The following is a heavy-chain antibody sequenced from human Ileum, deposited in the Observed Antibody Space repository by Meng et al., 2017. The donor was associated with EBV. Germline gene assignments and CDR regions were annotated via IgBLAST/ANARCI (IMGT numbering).Heavy chain of an antibody. J-gene: IGHJ4*02. Sequence: VLLQGLGPVLVTPSETLSLTCSVSNGACSSVGYSWTLIRQPPGKGLEWSGYMSYTGSTNYKSTLKSRVTISVDKSKNQFSLKLSSVTAADTAVYYCARERGGGDRGIQWGQGTLVTVSS. CDR2: MSYTGST. CDR1: NGACSSVGYS. V-gene: IGHV4-61*08. CDR3: ARERGGGDRGIQ. D-gene: IGHD2-21*02.